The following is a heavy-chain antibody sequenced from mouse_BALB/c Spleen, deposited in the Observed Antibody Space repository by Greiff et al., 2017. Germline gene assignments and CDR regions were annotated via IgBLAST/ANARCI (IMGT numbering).Heavy chain of an antibody. CDR1: GFTFSSFG. V-gene: IGHV5-17*02. CDR3: ARVITTDYAMDY. Sequence: VQLKESGGGLVQPGGSRKLSCAASGFTFSSFGMHWVRQAPEKGLEWVAYISSGSSTIYYADTVKGRFTISRDNPKNTLFLQMTSLRSEDTAMYYCARVITTDYAMDYWGQGTSVTVSS. J-gene: IGHJ4*01. CDR2: ISSGSSTI. D-gene: IGHD2-4*01.